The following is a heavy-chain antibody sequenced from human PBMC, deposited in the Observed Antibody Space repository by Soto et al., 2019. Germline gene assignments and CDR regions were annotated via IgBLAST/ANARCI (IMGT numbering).Heavy chain of an antibody. V-gene: IGHV3-21*06. J-gene: IGHJ4*02. CDR2: ISSTNNYI. CDR1: GFTYTRYS. Sequence: PGGSLRLSCAASGFTYTRYSMNWVRQAPGKGLEWVSSISSTNNYIYYGDSMKGRFTISRDNAKNSLYLEMNSLRAEDTAVYYCARESEDLTSNFDYWGQGTLVTVSS. CDR3: ARESEDLTSNFDY.